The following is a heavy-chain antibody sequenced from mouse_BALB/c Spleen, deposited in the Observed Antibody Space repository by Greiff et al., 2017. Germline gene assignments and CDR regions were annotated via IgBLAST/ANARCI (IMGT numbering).Heavy chain of an antibody. V-gene: IGHV1S81*02. CDR1: GYTFTSYY. J-gene: IGHJ3*01. CDR3: TRKENDGYYPSWFAY. Sequence: QVQLKQSGADLVKPGASVKLSCKASGYTFTSYYMYWVKQRPGQGLEWIGEINPSNGGTNFNEKFKSKATLTVDKSSSTAYMQLSSLTSEDSAVNYCTRKENDGYYPSWFAYWGQGTLVTVSA. D-gene: IGHD2-3*01. CDR2: INPSNGGT.